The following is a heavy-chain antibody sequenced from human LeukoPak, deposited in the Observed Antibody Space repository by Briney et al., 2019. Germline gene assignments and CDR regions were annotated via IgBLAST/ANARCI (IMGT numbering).Heavy chain of an antibody. J-gene: IGHJ3*02. CDR2: INPSGGST. D-gene: IGHD2-2*02. CDR3: AREGGGFVVVPAAIPPSAFDI. CDR1: GYTFTSYY. V-gene: IGHV1-46*01. Sequence: ASVKVSCKASGYTFTSYYMHWVRQAPGQGLEWMGIINPSGGSTSYAQKFQGRVTMTRDTSTSTVYMELSSLRSEDTAVYYCAREGGGFVVVPAAIPPSAFDIRGQGTMVTVSS.